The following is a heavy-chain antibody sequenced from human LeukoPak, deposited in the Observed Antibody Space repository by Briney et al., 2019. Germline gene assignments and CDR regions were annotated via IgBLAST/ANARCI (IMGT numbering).Heavy chain of an antibody. CDR1: GGTFSSYA. D-gene: IGHD6-13*01. CDR2: IIPIFGTA. J-gene: IGHJ6*03. Sequence: ASVKVSCKASGGTFSSYAISWVRQAPGQGLEWMGRIIPIFGTANYAQKFQGRVTITADKSTSTAYMELSSLSPDDTAVYYCASEPLFEYSSRWRLQYYYYSYYLDVWGKGTTVTVSS. V-gene: IGHV1-69*06. CDR3: ASEPLFEYSSRWRLQYYYYSYYLDV.